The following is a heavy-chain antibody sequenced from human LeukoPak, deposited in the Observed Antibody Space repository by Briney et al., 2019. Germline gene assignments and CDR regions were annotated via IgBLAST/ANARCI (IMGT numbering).Heavy chain of an antibody. CDR1: GFTFSNAW. CDR2: IKSKTDGGTT. CDR3: AKSTLRLGELSY. D-gene: IGHD3-16*01. J-gene: IGHJ4*02. V-gene: IGHV3-15*01. Sequence: GGSLRLSCAASGFTFSNAWMSWVRQAPGKGLEWVGRIKSKTDGGTTDYAAPVKGRFTISRDDSTNTRYLQMNSLKTENTAVYNCAKSTLRLGELSYWGQGTLVTVSS.